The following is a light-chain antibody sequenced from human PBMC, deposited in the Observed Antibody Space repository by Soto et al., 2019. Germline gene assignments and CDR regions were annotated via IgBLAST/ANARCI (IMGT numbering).Light chain of an antibody. CDR3: QQYGSSTLT. Sequence: IVLTQSPGTLYLSSGERATLSCRASQSFNSTYLAWYQQKPGQAPRLFIYGASSRATGIPDRFSGSVSGTDGTLTISGLHTEDVSVYYGQQYGSSTLTFGQGTKVDIK. CDR2: GAS. J-gene: IGKJ1*01. V-gene: IGKV3-20*01. CDR1: QSFNSTY.